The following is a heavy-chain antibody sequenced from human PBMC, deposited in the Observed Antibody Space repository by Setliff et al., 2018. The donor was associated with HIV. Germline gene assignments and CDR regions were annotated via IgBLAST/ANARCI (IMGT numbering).Heavy chain of an antibody. CDR1: GYSFTTLW. J-gene: IGHJ3*02. CDR2: VFPGDSDT. V-gene: IGHV5-51*01. Sequence: GESLKISCQASGYSFTTLWIAWVRQMPGKGLEWMGMVFPGDSDTRYSPSFQGQVTISADKSISTAYPQWSSLKASDTAMYYCARHFSGWYDAFDIWGQGTMVT. CDR3: ARHFSGWYDAFDI. D-gene: IGHD6-19*01.